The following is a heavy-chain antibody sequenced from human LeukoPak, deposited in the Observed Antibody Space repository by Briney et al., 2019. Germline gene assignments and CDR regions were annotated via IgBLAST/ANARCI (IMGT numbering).Heavy chain of an antibody. CDR2: MNPNSGNT. Sequence: ASVKVSCKASGYTFTSYDINWVRQATGQGLEWMGWMNPNSGNTGYAQKLQGRVTMTTDTSTSTAYMELRSLRSDDTAVYYCARDRRLRYFDWLLSVAWFDPWGQGTLVTVSS. V-gene: IGHV1-8*01. CDR3: ARDRRLRYFDWLLSVAWFDP. CDR1: GYTFTSYD. J-gene: IGHJ5*02. D-gene: IGHD3-9*01.